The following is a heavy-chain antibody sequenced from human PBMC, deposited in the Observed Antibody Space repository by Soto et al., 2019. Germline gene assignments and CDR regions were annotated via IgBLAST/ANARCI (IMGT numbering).Heavy chain of an antibody. CDR1: GFSLSNARMG. V-gene: IGHV2-26*01. J-gene: IGHJ3*02. CDR3: ARIVVPGYAFDI. CDR2: IFSTDEK. D-gene: IGHD3-10*01. Sequence: QVTLKESGPVLVKPTETLTLTCTVSGFSLSNARMGVSWIRQPPGKALEWLAHIFSTDEKSYSTSLKSRHTIPADTPIRQVVLTMTTMDPVDTATYFCARIVVPGYAFDIWGQGTMVTVSS.